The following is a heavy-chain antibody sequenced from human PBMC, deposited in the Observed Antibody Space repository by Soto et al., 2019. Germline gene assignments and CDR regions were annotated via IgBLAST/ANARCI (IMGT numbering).Heavy chain of an antibody. Sequence: GESLKISCKGSGYSFTSYWIGWVRQMPGKGLEWMGIIYPGDSDTRYSPSFQGQVTISADKSISTAYLQWSSLKASDTAMYYCARRGIGIAAAGDNFDYWGQGTLVTVSS. D-gene: IGHD6-13*01. J-gene: IGHJ4*02. CDR3: ARRGIGIAAAGDNFDY. CDR2: IYPGDSDT. CDR1: GYSFTSYW. V-gene: IGHV5-51*01.